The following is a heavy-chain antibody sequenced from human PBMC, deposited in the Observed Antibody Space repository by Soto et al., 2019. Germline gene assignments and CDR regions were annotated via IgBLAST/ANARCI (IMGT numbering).Heavy chain of an antibody. D-gene: IGHD5-18*01. CDR2: ISDDGSKS. CDR1: GFTFSTSA. Sequence: QVQLVESGGGVIQPRRSVRLSCAAAGFTFSTSAMHWVRQAPGKGLEWMTVISDDGSKSHYADSVKGRFTISRDNSKNTLYLQMNSLRADDTDLYYCARDSYSSGYLCSPRVRGQGVQVTVSS. V-gene: IGHV3-30-3*01. J-gene: IGHJ4*02. CDR3: ARDSYSSGYLCSPRV.